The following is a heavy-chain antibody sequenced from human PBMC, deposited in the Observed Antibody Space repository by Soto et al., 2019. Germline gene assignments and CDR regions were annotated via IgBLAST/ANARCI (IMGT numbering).Heavy chain of an antibody. CDR1: GFTFSNAW. D-gene: IGHD3-16*01. J-gene: IGHJ3*02. CDR3: TTDMREIDAFDI. CDR2: IKSKTDGGTT. Sequence: GGSLRLSCAASGFTFSNAWMSWVRQAPGKGLEWVGRIKSKTDGGTTDYAAPVKGRFTISRDDSKNTLYLQMNSLKTEDTAVYYCTTDMREIDAFDIWGQGTMVTVSS. V-gene: IGHV3-15*01.